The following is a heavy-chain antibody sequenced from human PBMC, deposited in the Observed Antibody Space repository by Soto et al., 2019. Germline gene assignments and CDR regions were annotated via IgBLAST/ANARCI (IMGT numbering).Heavy chain of an antibody. J-gene: IGHJ3*02. D-gene: IGHD3-10*01. Sequence: EVPLVESGGDLVPPGGSLRLSCAASGFTFSNYEMNWVRQAPGKGLEWVSYISTGGTTIYYADSVKGRFTISRDNAKNSLYLQMSSVRAEDPAVYYCATRSGGGGAFDIWGQGTMVTVSS. CDR3: ATRSGGGGAFDI. CDR1: GFTFSNYE. CDR2: ISTGGTTI. V-gene: IGHV3-48*03.